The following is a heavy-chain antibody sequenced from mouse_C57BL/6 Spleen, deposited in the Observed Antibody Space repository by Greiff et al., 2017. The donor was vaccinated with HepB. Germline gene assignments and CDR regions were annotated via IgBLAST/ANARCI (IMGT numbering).Heavy chain of an antibody. J-gene: IGHJ2*01. CDR3: TRVSSITTVVARYFDY. D-gene: IGHD1-1*01. CDR2: IDPETGGT. CDR1: GYTFTDYE. Sequence: VKLVESGAELVRPGASVTLSCKASGYTFTDYEMHWVKQTPVHGLEWIGAIDPETGGTAYNQKFKGKAILTADKSSSTAYMELRSLTSEDSAVYYCTRVSSITTVVARYFDYWGQGTTLTVSS. V-gene: IGHV1-15*01.